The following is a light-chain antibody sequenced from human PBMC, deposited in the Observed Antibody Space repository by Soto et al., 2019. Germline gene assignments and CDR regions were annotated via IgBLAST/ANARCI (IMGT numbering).Light chain of an antibody. CDR3: QQLNSYPVT. CDR1: QSISSY. V-gene: IGKV1-39*01. CDR2: AAS. Sequence: DIQMTQSPSSLSASVGDRVTITCRASQSISSYLNWYQQSPGKAPKLLIYAASSLQRGVPSRFSGSGSGTDFTLTISSLQPEDFATYHCQQLNSYPVTFGQGTKVEVK. J-gene: IGKJ1*01.